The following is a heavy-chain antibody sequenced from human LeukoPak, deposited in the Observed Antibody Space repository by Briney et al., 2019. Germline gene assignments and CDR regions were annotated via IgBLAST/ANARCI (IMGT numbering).Heavy chain of an antibody. V-gene: IGHV4-30-4*01. CDR3: ARYCSGPSCHGPFDS. Sequence: PSETLSLTCTVSGGSISSGDHYWSWIRQPPGKGLEWIGYIYFSGSTYYNPSLKSRVTISVDTSKSQFSLKLSSVTAADPAIYYGARYCSGPSCHGPFDSGGREPRSPSPQ. D-gene: IGHD2-2*01. CDR2: IYFSGST. CDR1: GGSISSGDHY. J-gene: IGHJ4*02.